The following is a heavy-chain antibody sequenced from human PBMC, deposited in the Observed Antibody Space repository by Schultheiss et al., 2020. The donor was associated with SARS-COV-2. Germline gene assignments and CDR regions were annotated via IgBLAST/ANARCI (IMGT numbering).Heavy chain of an antibody. CDR2: IYYSGST. CDR1: GGSVSSGSYY. D-gene: IGHD3-16*01. V-gene: IGHV4-61*01. J-gene: IGHJ4*02. CDR3: ARGYTLGDY. Sequence: SETLSLTCTVSGGSVSSGSYYWSWIRQPPGKGLEWIGYIYYSGSTNYNPSLKSRVTISVDTSKNQFSLKLSSVTAADTAVYYCARGYTLGDYWGQGTLVTVSS.